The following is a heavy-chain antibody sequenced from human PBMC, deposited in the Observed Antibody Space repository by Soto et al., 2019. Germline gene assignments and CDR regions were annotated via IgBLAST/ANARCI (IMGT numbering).Heavy chain of an antibody. Sequence: GESLKISCKGSGCSFTNYWIGWVRQMPGKGLEWMGIIYPGDSDTRYSPSFQGQVTISADKSISTAYLQVISLRASDTAMYYFARREVEPTPHSGRAVRGKGTTFTVS. CDR2: IYPGDSDT. V-gene: IGHV5-51*01. CDR1: GCSFTNYW. D-gene: IGHD1-1*01. J-gene: IGHJ6*03. CDR3: ARREVEPTPHSGRAV.